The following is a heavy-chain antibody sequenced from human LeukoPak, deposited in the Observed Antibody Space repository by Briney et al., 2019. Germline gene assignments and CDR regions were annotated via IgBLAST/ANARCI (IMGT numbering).Heavy chain of an antibody. CDR3: ARDNAIIPAEIADY. V-gene: IGHV1-18*01. Sequence: ASVKLSCKTSGYTFTRYGISWVRQAPGQGLEWMGWISAYEGNTKYAQKVQGRVSMTTDTSTSTAYMELRSLRSDDTAVYYCARDNAIIPAEIADYWGQGTQVTVSS. D-gene: IGHD2-2*01. CDR1: GYTFTRYG. CDR2: ISAYEGNT. J-gene: IGHJ4*02.